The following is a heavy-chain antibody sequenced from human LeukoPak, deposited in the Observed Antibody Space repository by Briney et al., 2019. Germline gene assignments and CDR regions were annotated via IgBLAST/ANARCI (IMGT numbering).Heavy chain of an antibody. CDR3: ARLGYYGSGTRGNWFDP. D-gene: IGHD3-10*01. CDR2: IYPGDSDT. CDR1: GYSFTSYW. Sequence: GESLKISCKGSGYSFTSYWIGWVRQMPGKGLEWMGVIYPGDSDTRYSPSFQGQVTISADKSINTAYLQWSSLKASGTAMYYCARLGYYGSGTRGNWFDPWGQGTLVTISS. V-gene: IGHV5-51*01. J-gene: IGHJ5*02.